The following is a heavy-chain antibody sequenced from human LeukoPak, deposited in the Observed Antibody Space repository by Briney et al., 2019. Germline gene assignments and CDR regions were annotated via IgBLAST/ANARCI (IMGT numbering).Heavy chain of an antibody. D-gene: IGHD3-3*01. CDR1: GFTFSTYW. V-gene: IGHV3-74*01. CDR2: IKSDGSDT. Sequence: GGSLRLSCAASGFTFSTYWMHWVRQVPGKGLVWVSRIKSDGSDTSYADSVKGRFTISRDNAKNTLYLQMNSLRAEDTAVHYCAVFWRDGMDVWGQGTTVTVSS. CDR3: AVFWRDGMDV. J-gene: IGHJ6*02.